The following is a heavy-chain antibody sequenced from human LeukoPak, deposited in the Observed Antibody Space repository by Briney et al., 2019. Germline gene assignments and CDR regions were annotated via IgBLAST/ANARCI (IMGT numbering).Heavy chain of an antibody. CDR1: GITFADYA. CDR3: AGGGRYFDY. V-gene: IGHV3-49*04. Sequence: PGGSLRLSCTASGITFADYAMSWVRQAPGKGLQWVGFTRNKAYGGTTEYAASVKGRFTISRDDSKSIAYLQMNSLKTEDTAVYYCAGGGRYFDYWGQGTLVTVSS. CDR2: TRNKAYGGTT. J-gene: IGHJ4*02.